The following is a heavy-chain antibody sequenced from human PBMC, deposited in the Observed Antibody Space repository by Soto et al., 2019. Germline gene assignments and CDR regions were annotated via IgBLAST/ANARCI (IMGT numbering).Heavy chain of an antibody. V-gene: IGHV4-39*01. D-gene: IGHD2-15*01. CDR1: GGSLSSSTYY. J-gene: IGHJ4*02. CDR3: ARNNLGYCSAKGCYGTHFDY. CDR2: IYHSGST. Sequence: KSSETLSLTCTVSGGSLSSSTYYWGWIRQPPGKGLEWIGSIYHSGSTSYNPSLKSRVTISVDTSRNQFSLKLSSVTAADTAMYYCARNNLGYCSAKGCYGTHFDYWGQGTLVTVSS.